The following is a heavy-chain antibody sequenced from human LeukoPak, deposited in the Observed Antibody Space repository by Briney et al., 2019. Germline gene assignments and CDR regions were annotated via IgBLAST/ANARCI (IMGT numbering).Heavy chain of an antibody. D-gene: IGHD3-9*01. CDR1: GYTFTSYY. V-gene: IGHV1-46*01. J-gene: IGHJ4*02. CDR3: ARGLAGYDILTY. Sequence: ASVKVSCKASGYTFTSYYIHWVRQAPGQGLEWMGIINPSGGSTSYAQKFQGRVTMTRDTSTSTVYMELSGLRSEDTAVYFCARGLAGYDILTYWGQGTLVTVSS. CDR2: INPSGGST.